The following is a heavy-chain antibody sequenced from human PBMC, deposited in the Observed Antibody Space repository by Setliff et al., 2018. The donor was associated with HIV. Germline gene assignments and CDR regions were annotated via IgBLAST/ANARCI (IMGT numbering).Heavy chain of an antibody. Sequence: AETLSLTCAGYGRSFRGYYWSWIRQTAGKGLEWIGEINHSGSTNYNPSLNSRVAISVDTSKNQFSLKLSSVTAADTAVYYCARGGGYCSSTSCSKGYSYYYMDVWGKGPTVTVSS. CDR1: GRSFRGYY. J-gene: IGHJ6*03. CDR3: ARGGGYCSSTSCSKGYSYYYMDV. V-gene: IGHV4-34*01. D-gene: IGHD2-2*01. CDR2: INHSGST.